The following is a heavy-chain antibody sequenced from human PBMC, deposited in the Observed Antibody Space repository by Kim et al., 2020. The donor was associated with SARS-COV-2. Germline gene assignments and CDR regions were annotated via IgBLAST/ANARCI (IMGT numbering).Heavy chain of an antibody. Sequence: GGSLRLSCAASGFTFSSYAMSWVRQAPGKGLEWVSAISGSGGSTYYADSVKGRFTISRDNSKNTLYLQMNSLRAEDTAVYYCAPHRGGSGWYFFDYWGQGTLVTVSS. CDR2: ISGSGGST. CDR3: APHRGGSGWYFFDY. CDR1: GFTFSSYA. D-gene: IGHD6-19*01. J-gene: IGHJ4*02. V-gene: IGHV3-23*01.